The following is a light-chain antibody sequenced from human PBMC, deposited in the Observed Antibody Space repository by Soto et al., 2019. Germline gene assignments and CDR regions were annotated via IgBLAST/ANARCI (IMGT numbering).Light chain of an antibody. J-gene: IGLJ2*01. V-gene: IGLV2-8*01. CDR2: EVS. Sequence: QSVLTQPPSASGSPGQSVTISCTGTSNDVGGYNSVSWYQQHPGKAPKLMIYEVSKRPSGVPDRFSGSKSGNTASLTVSGLQAEDEADYYCSSYAGSNNFVFGGGTKVTVL. CDR1: SNDVGGYNS. CDR3: SSYAGSNNFV.